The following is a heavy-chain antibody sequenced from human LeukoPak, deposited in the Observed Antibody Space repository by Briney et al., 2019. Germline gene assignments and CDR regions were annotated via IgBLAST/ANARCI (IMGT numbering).Heavy chain of an antibody. J-gene: IGHJ4*02. V-gene: IGHV1-2*02. Sequence: ASVKVSCKASGYTFTGYYMQWVRQAPGQGLEWMGWINPNSGGTNYAREFQGRVTMTRDTSISTAYMELSSLRSEDTAVYYCAIYSDDCSGGSCYLDYFDYWGQGTLVTVSS. D-gene: IGHD2-15*01. CDR3: AIYSDDCSGGSCYLDYFDY. CDR2: INPNSGGT. CDR1: GYTFTGYY.